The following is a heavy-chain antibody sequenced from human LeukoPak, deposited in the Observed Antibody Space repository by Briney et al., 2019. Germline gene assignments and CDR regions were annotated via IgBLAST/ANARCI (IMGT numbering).Heavy chain of an antibody. D-gene: IGHD2-2*01. CDR1: GFTFSSYS. J-gene: IGHJ3*02. CDR2: ISGSSTYI. Sequence: PGGSLRLSCAAPGFTFSSYSMNWVRQAPGKGLELVSSISGSSTYIYYADSVNGRFTISLDNANNSLFLKMNSLRAEDTAVYYCARGGYCSSTSCYPVPSDIWGQGTMVTVSS. V-gene: IGHV3-21*01. CDR3: ARGGYCSSTSCYPVPSDI.